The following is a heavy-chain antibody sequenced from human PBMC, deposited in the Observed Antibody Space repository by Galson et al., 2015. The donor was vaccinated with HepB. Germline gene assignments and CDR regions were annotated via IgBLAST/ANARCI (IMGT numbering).Heavy chain of an antibody. D-gene: IGHD6-19*01. Sequence: SVKVSCKASGGTFSSYAISWVRQAPGQGLEWMGGIIPIFGTANYAQKFQGRVTITADESTSTAYMELSSLRSEDTAVYYCAREGTGYSSGWYFGSLADGMDVWGQGTTVTVSS. J-gene: IGHJ6*02. CDR2: IIPIFGTA. V-gene: IGHV1-69*13. CDR1: GGTFSSYA. CDR3: AREGTGYSSGWYFGSLADGMDV.